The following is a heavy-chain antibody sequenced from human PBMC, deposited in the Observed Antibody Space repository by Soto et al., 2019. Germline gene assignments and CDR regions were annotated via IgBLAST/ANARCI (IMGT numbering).Heavy chain of an antibody. V-gene: IGHV3-33*01. CDR1: GFTFGRHG. Sequence: QVQLVDSGGGVVQPGGSLRLSCAASGFTFGRHGMHWVRQAPGKGLEWVAVIGSDGARDSYADSMKGRFSISRDNGQNTLSLQINSLRVEDTAVYYCARDDDYPDNGLDYWGQGTLVTVSS. J-gene: IGHJ4*02. D-gene: IGHD4-17*01. CDR3: ARDDDYPDNGLDY. CDR2: IGSDGARD.